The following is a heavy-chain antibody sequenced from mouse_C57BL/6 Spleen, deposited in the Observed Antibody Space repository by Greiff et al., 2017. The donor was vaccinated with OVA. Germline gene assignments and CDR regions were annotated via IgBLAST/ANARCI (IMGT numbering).Heavy chain of an antibody. J-gene: IGHJ2*01. CDR3: TRDIHYYGSSYDYFDY. CDR1: GFTFSSYA. CDR2: ISSGGDYI. D-gene: IGHD1-1*01. Sequence: EVKVVESGEGLVKPGGSLKLSCAASGFTFSSYAMSWVRQTPEKRLEWVAYISSGGDYIYYADTVKGRFTISRDNARNTLYLQMSSLKSEDTAMYYCTRDIHYYGSSYDYFDYWGQGTTLTVSS. V-gene: IGHV5-9-1*02.